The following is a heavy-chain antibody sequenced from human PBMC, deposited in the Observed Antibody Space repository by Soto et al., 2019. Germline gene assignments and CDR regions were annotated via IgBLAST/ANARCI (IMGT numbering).Heavy chain of an antibody. CDR1: GVSISGYY. J-gene: IGHJ3*01. CDR3: ARGRGNGLPGAFDV. D-gene: IGHD2-15*01. Sequence: QVQLQESGPGLVKPSETLSLTCTVSGVSISGYYWSWIRQSPGRGLEWIGYTSFSGSTNYNPSLKGRVTISLDTSKNQFPLKLSSVTAADTAMYYCARGRGNGLPGAFDVWGPGATVTVSS. CDR2: TSFSGST. V-gene: IGHV4-59*01.